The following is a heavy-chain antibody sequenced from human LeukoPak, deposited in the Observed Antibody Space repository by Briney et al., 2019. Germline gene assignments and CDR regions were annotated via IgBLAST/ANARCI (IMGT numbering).Heavy chain of an antibody. CDR2: ISYDGSNK. V-gene: IGHV3-30-3*01. D-gene: IGHD3-10*01. CDR1: GFTFSSYA. Sequence: GGSLRLSCAASGFTFSSYAMHWVRQAPGKGLEWVAVISYDGSNKYYADSVKGRFTIARDNSKTTLYLQMNSLRAEDTAVYYCARAQLLWFGEFSYWGQGTLVTVSS. CDR3: ARAQLLWFGEFSY. J-gene: IGHJ4*02.